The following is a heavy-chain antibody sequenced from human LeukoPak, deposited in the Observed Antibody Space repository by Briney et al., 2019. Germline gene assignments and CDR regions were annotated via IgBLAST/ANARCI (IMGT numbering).Heavy chain of an antibody. CDR2: ISAYNGNT. CDR1: GCTFTSYG. CDR3: ARVNIVVVPAAIAQHYYMDV. Sequence: ASVKVSCKASGCTFTSYGISWVRQAPGQGLEWMGWISAYNGNTNYAQKLQGRVTMTTDTSTSTAYMELRSLRSDDTAVYYCARVNIVVVPAAIAQHYYMDVWGKGTTVTVSS. V-gene: IGHV1-18*01. J-gene: IGHJ6*03. D-gene: IGHD2-2*02.